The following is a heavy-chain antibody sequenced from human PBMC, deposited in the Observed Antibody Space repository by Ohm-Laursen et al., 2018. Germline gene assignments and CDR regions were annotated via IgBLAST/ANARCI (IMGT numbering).Heavy chain of an antibody. J-gene: IGHJ5*02. D-gene: IGHD6-19*01. V-gene: IGHV3-11*01. CDR2: ISSSGSTI. Sequence: SLRLSCSASGFTFSDYYMSWIRQAPGKGLEWVSYISSSGSTIYYADSVKGRFTISRDNAKNSLYLQMNSLRAEDTAVYYCAKDHIAVAGWFDPWGQGTLVTVSS. CDR3: AKDHIAVAGWFDP. CDR1: GFTFSDYY.